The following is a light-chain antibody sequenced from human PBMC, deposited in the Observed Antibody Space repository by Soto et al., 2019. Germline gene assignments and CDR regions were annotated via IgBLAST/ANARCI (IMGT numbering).Light chain of an antibody. Sequence: DIVMTQSPATLSVSPGERATLSCRASQSISSKLAWYQRKPGQAARLLIYGASTRATGIPARIRGSGSGTEFTLTISSLQSEDVAVYFCQQYNAWPLTFGGGTKVEI. CDR3: QQYNAWPLT. V-gene: IGKV3-15*01. CDR1: QSISSK. J-gene: IGKJ4*01. CDR2: GAS.